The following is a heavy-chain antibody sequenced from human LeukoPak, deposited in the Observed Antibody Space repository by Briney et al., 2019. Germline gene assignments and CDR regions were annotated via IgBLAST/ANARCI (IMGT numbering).Heavy chain of an antibody. CDR1: GGSFSGYF. CDR3: ARGGYFDL. V-gene: IGHV4-34*01. CDR2: INHSGKT. Sequence: SETLFLTCAVYGGSFSGYFWSWIRQPPGKGLEWIGEINHSGKTNYNPSLNRRVTVSVDTSKNQFSLKLRSLTAADTAVYYCARGGYFDLWGRGTLVTVSS. J-gene: IGHJ2*01.